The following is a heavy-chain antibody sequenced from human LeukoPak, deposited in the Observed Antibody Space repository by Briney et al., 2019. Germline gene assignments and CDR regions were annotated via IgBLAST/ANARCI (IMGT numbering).Heavy chain of an antibody. D-gene: IGHD6-13*01. V-gene: IGHV4-39*07. J-gene: IGHJ4*02. CDR3: VNSGIAAADDYFDY. Sequence: PSETLSLTCTVSGGSISSSSYYWGWIRQPPGKGLEWIGSIYYSGSTYYNPSLKSRVTISVDTSKNQFSLKLSSVTAADTAVYYCVNSGIAAADDYFDYWGQGTLVTVSS. CDR1: GGSISSSSYY. CDR2: IYYSGST.